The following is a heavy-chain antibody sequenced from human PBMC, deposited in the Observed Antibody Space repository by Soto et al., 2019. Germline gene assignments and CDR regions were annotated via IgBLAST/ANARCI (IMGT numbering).Heavy chain of an antibody. CDR2: MNPNSGNT. V-gene: IGHV1-8*01. D-gene: IGHD4-17*01. J-gene: IGHJ3*02. CDR3: ARAPTVTTWHDAFDI. Sequence: ASVKVSCKASGYTFTSYDINWVRQATGQGLEWMGWMNPNSGNTGYAQKFQGRVTMTRNTSISTAYMELSSPRSEDTAVYYCARAPTVTTWHDAFDIWGQGTMVTVSS. CDR1: GYTFTSYD.